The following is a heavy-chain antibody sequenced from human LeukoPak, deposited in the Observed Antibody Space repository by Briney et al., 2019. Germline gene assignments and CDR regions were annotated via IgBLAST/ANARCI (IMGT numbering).Heavy chain of an antibody. CDR1: GYTFTGYY. CDR2: IKPNTGGT. V-gene: IGHV1-2*02. CDR3: ASGGWLDKYFDY. J-gene: IGHJ4*02. Sequence: ASVKVSCKASGYTFTGYYIHWARQAPGHGLEWMGWIKPNTGGTNYAQKLQGRVTMTTDTSTSTAYMELRSLRSDDTAVYYCASGGWLDKYFDYWGQGTLVTVSS. D-gene: IGHD6-19*01.